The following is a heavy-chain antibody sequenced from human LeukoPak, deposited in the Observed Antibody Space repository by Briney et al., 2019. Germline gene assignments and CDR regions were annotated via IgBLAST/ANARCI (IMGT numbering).Heavy chain of an antibody. CDR2: ISAYNAYT. CDR1: GYTFTSYG. CDR3: ARDGHRRYHYDSSGREDAFDI. J-gene: IGHJ3*02. Sequence: ASVKVSCKASGYTFTSYGISWVRQAPGQGLEWMGWISAYNAYTNYAQKVQGRVTMTTDTSKSTVYMELRSLRSDDTAVYYCARDGHRRYHYDSSGREDAFDIWGQGTMVTVSS. D-gene: IGHD3-22*01. V-gene: IGHV1-18*01.